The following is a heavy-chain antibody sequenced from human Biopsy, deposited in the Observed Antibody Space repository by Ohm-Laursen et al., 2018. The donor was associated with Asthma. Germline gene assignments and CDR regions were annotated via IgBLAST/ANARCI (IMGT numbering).Heavy chain of an antibody. V-gene: IGHV4-39*01. CDR1: SGSGGHMRSGNYY. J-gene: IGHJ6*02. CDR3: VRGSSSWHHGPFHYYYGLDV. CDR2: IYYSGTT. Sequence: SDTLSLTCSLSSGSGGHMRSGNYYWGWIRQPPGKGLEWIGSIYYSGTTYYNPSLESRFTVSADTSKNQFSLKLTSVTAADTAVYYCVRGSSSWHHGPFHYYYGLDVWGQGTTATVSS. D-gene: IGHD6-13*01.